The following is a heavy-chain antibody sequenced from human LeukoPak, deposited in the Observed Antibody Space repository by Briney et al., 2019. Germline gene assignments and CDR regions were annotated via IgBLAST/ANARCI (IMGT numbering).Heavy chain of an antibody. CDR1: GGTFSSYA. V-gene: IGHV1-69*13. J-gene: IGHJ5*02. Sequence: ASVKVSCKASGGTFSSYAISWVRQAPGQGLEWMGGIIPIFGTANYAQKFQGRVTITADESTSTAYMELSSLRSEDTAVYYCARGNNDDSSGYYDLDWFDPWGQETLVTVSS. D-gene: IGHD3-22*01. CDR2: IIPIFGTA. CDR3: ARGNNDDSSGYYDLDWFDP.